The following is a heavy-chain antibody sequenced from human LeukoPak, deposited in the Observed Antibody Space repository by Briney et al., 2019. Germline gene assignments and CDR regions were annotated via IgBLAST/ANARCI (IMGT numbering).Heavy chain of an antibody. V-gene: IGHV4-30-4*08. CDR2: IYYSGST. Sequence: ASQTLSLTCTVSGGSISSGDYYWSWIRQHPGKGLEWIGYIYYSGSTYYNPSLKSRVTMSVDTSKNQFSLKLSSVTAADTAVYYCARHSRSWELSKGLPADYWGQGTLVTVSS. D-gene: IGHD1-26*01. CDR1: GGSISSGDYY. CDR3: ARHSRSWELSKGLPADY. J-gene: IGHJ4*02.